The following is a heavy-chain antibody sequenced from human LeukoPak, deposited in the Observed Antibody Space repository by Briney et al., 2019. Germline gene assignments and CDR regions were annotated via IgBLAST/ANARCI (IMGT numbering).Heavy chain of an antibody. J-gene: IGHJ4*02. CDR1: GYTFTGYY. Sequence: GASVNVSCKASGYTFTGYYMHWVRQAPGQGLEWMGWIIPNSGGTNYAQKFQGRVAMTRDTSISTAYMELSRLRSDDTAVYYCARDFTTDYGDNGWGQGTLVTVSS. CDR3: ARDFTTDYGDNG. V-gene: IGHV1-2*02. D-gene: IGHD4-17*01. CDR2: IIPNSGGT.